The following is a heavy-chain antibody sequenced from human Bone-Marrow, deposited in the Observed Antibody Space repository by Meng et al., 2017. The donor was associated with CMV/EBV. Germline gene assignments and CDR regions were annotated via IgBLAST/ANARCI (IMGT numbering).Heavy chain of an antibody. D-gene: IGHD2-2*01. V-gene: IGHV1-69*05. CDR3: ARYQLLAESQYYFDY. CDR1: GGSFSNHA. J-gene: IGHJ4*02. CDR2: ITPLFNTS. Sequence: SVKVSCKASGGSFSNHAISWVRQAPGQGLEWMGGITPLFNTSNYPQKFQGRVTFTTDESTSTAYLELSSLRFEDTAVYYCARYQLLAESQYYFDYWGQGTLVTVSS.